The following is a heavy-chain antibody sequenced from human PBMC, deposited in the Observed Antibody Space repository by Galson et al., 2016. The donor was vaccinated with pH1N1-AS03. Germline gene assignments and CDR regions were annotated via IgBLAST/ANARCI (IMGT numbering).Heavy chain of an antibody. CDR2: ISSSSNTI. CDR1: RFTFSSYG. V-gene: IGHV3-48*01. CDR3: AREGKNRFRGYYYMDV. Sequence: SLRLSCAASRFTFSSYGMNWVRQAPGKGLEWLSYISSSSNTIYYADSVKGRFTISRDYGKNSLYLQMNGLRAEDTAVYYCAREGKNRFRGYYYMDVWGKGTTVTVSS. J-gene: IGHJ6*03. D-gene: IGHD2/OR15-2a*01.